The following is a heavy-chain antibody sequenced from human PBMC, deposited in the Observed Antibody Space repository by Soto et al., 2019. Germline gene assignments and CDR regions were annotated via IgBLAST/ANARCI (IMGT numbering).Heavy chain of an antibody. J-gene: IGHJ6*02. CDR3: ATDLYGMAV. D-gene: IGHD3-10*01. Sequence: HPGGSLRLSCAASGFTFSSSAMNWVRQAPGEGPEWVSAIGGSGGSTFYADSVKGRFTISRDISKNTLYLQINSLRAEDTAIFYCATDLYGMAVWGQGTTVTVSS. CDR2: IGGSGGST. V-gene: IGHV3-23*01. CDR1: GFTFSSSA.